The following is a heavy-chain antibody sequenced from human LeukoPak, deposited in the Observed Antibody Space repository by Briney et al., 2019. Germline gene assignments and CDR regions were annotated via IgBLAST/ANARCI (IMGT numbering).Heavy chain of an antibody. CDR1: GFTFSSYS. CDR2: ISSSSSYI. D-gene: IGHD2-15*01. CDR3: ARKRSGYFDY. J-gene: IGHJ4*02. V-gene: IGHV3-21*01. Sequence: SGGSLRLSCAASGFTFSSYSMTWVRQAPGKGLEWVSSISSSSSYIYYADSVKGRFTISRDNAKNSLYLQMNSLRAEDTAVYYCARKRSGYFDYWGQGTLVTVSS.